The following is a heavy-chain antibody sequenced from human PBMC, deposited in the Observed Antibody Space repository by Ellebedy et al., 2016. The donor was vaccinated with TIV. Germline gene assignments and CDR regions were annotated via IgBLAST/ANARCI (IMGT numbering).Heavy chain of an antibody. CDR1: GSTFTNYV. Sequence: ASVKVSXKASGSTFTNYVIHWVRQAPGQRLEWMGWINAGNGNIKYSQKFQGSVTITRDTSASTTYMELSSLRSEDTAVYYCARSYFGSGTNNFDYWGQGTLVTVSS. V-gene: IGHV1-3*01. CDR3: ARSYFGSGTNNFDY. D-gene: IGHD3-10*01. CDR2: INAGNGNI. J-gene: IGHJ4*02.